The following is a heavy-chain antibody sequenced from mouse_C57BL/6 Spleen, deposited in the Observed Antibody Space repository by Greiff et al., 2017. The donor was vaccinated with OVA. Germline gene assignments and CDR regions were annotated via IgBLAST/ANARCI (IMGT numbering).Heavy chain of an antibody. J-gene: IGHJ4*01. CDR3: ARTRDYAMDY. CDR1: GYTFTSYG. V-gene: IGHV1-81*01. CDR2: IYPRSGNT. Sequence: VQRVESGAELARPGASVKLSCKASGYTFTSYGISWVKQRTGQGLEWIGEIYPRSGNTYYNEKFKGKATLTADKSSSTAYMELRSLTSEDSAVYFCARTRDYAMDYWGQGTSVTVSS.